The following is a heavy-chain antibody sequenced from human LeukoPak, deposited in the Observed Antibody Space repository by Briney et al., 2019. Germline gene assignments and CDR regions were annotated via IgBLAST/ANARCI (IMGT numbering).Heavy chain of an antibody. V-gene: IGHV3-49*04. CDR2: IRSTAYGGTT. CDR1: GFTFGDYA. D-gene: IGHD1-26*01. CDR3: RLWSSTSHREY. J-gene: IGHJ4*02. Sequence: PGRSLRLSCTTSGFTFGDYARSWVRQAPGKGLEWVGFIRSTAYGGTTEYAASMKGRFTISRDDSKSIAYLQMNSLKTEDTAVYYYRLWSSTSHREYWGQGTLVTVSS.